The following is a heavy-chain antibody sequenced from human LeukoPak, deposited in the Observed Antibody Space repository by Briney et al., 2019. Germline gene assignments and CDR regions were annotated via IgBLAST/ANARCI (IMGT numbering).Heavy chain of an antibody. CDR2: IYPGDSDT. CDR1: GYSFSSYW. CDR3: ARHTNYCSGGTCSTGWFDP. Sequence: GESLKISCKGSGYSFSSYWIGWVRQMPGKGLEWMGIIYPGDSDTRYSPSFQGQVTISADKSISTAYLQWSSLKASDTAMYYCARHTNYCSGGTCSTGWFDPWGQGTLVTVSS. J-gene: IGHJ5*02. V-gene: IGHV5-51*01. D-gene: IGHD2-15*01.